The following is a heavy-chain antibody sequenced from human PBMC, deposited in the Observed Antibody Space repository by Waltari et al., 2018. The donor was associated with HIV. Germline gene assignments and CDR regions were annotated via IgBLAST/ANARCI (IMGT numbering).Heavy chain of an antibody. J-gene: IGHJ4*02. V-gene: IGHV1-3*01. D-gene: IGHD3-22*01. Sequence: QVQLVQSGAEVKKPGASVKVSCKASGYTFTSYAMHWVRQAPGQRLEWMGWINADNGNTKYSQKFQGRVTITRDTSASTAYMELSSLRSEDTAVYYCARDGYYYDSSGYSSYFDYWGQGTLVTVSS. CDR3: ARDGYYYDSSGYSSYFDY. CDR2: INADNGNT. CDR1: GYTFTSYA.